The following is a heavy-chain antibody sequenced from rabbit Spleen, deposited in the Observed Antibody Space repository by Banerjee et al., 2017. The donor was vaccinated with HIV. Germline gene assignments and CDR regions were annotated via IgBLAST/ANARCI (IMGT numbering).Heavy chain of an antibody. CDR2: IFTGSGGG. D-gene: IGHD2-1*01. J-gene: IGHJ4*01. CDR3: ARDFGRDSNL. Sequence: QEQLEESGGGLVKPEGSLTLTCKASGFPFSNKAVMCWVRQAPGKGLEWIGCIFTGSGGGYYATWAKGRFTISKTSSTTVTLQLTSLTAADTATYFCARDFGRDSNLWGQGTLVTVS. V-gene: IGHV1S45*01. CDR1: GFPFSNKAV.